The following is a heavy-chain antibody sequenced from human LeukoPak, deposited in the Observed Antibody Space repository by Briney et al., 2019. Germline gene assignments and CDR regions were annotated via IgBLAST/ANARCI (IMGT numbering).Heavy chain of an antibody. D-gene: IGHD2-2*01. CDR3: ARVSRYCTSTSCYATAWLDP. CDR1: GGSVGSGSYY. J-gene: IGHJ5*02. Sequence: SETLSLTCTVSGGSVGSGSYYWSWIRQPPGKGLEWIGCKYYSGSTNYNPSLKSRVTISVDTSKNQFSLKLSSVTAADTAVYFCARVSRYCTSTSCYATAWLDPWGQGTLVTVSS. CDR2: KYYSGST. V-gene: IGHV4-61*01.